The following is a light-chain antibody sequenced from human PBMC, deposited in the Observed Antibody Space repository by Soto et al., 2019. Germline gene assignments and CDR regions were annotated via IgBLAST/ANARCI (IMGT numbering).Light chain of an antibody. CDR1: QDISSY. V-gene: IGKV1-9*01. J-gene: IGKJ4*01. Sequence: DIQLTQSPSFLSSSVGYRFTITCLSSQDISSYLAWYQQKPGKAPKLLIYAASSLQSGVPSRFSGSGSGTEFTLTISTLQPEDFTTYYCQQLSAYPTATFGGGTKVDI. CDR2: AAS. CDR3: QQLSAYPTAT.